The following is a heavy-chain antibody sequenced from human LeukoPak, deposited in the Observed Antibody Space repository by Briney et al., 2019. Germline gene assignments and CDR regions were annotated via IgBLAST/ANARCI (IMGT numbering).Heavy chain of an antibody. V-gene: IGHV3-23*01. CDR2: ISGGGTST. Sequence: GGSLRLSCAASGFTFSSYAMSWVRQAPGRGLEWVSSISGGGTSTYYADSVKGRFTISRDNSKNTLYLQMNSLRAEDTAVYYFARGDYDFWSGPPATGRDWFDPWGQGTLVTVSS. D-gene: IGHD3-3*01. CDR3: ARGDYDFWSGPPATGRDWFDP. CDR1: GFTFSSYA. J-gene: IGHJ5*02.